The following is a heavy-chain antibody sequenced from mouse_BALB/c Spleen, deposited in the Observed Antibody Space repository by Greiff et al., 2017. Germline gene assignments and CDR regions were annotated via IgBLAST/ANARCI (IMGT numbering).Heavy chain of an antibody. CDR2: INPNNGGT. CDR1: GYTFTDYN. J-gene: IGHJ1*01. D-gene: IGHD1-1*01. CDR3: ARSWGSSPWYFDV. Sequence: SGPELVKPGASVKIPCKASGYTFTDYNMDWVKQSHGKSLEWIGDINPNNGGTIYNQKFKGKATLTVDKSSSTAYMELRSLTSEDTAVYYCARSWGSSPWYFDVWGAGTTVTVSS. V-gene: IGHV1-18*01.